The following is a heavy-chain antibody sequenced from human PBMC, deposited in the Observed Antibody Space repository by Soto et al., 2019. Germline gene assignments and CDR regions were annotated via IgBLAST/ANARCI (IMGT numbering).Heavy chain of an antibody. J-gene: IGHJ5*02. D-gene: IGHD3-10*01. Sequence: ASVKVSCKASGYTFTGYYMHWVRQAPGQGLEWMGWINPNSGGTNYAQKFQGWVTMTRDTSISTAYMELSRLRSDDTAVYYCARDHRAYYYGSGSSRSGVFDPWGQGTLVTVSS. CDR3: ARDHRAYYYGSGSSRSGVFDP. V-gene: IGHV1-2*04. CDR1: GYTFTGYY. CDR2: INPNSGGT.